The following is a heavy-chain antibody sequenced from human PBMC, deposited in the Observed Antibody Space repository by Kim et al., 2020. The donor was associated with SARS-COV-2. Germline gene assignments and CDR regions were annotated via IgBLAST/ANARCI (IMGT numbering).Heavy chain of an antibody. Sequence: NIMDADSVEGRFSISRDNAKNTLYLQMNSLRAEDTAVYFCARARPGYFDYWGQGTLVTVFS. CDR3: ARARPGYFDY. V-gene: IGHV3-74*03. J-gene: IGHJ4*02. CDR2: NI.